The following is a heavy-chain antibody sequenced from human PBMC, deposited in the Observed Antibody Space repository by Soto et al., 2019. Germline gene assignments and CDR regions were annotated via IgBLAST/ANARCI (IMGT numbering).Heavy chain of an antibody. CDR3: ARDGGRHSGGIDY. CDR2: IIPIFGTA. V-gene: IGHV1-69*01. J-gene: IGHJ4*02. D-gene: IGHD1-26*01. Sequence: QVQLVQSGAEVKKPGSSVKVSCKASGGTFSSYSINWVRQAPGQGLEWMGEIIPIFGTANYAQKFQGRVTITADECTSTAYMELSSLRSEDPAVYDCARDGGRHSGGIDYWGQGTLVTVSS. CDR1: GGTFSSYS.